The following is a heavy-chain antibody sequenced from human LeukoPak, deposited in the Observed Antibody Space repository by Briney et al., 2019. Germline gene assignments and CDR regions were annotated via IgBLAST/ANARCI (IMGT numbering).Heavy chain of an antibody. CDR3: ARATGTWGHDGFDI. D-gene: IGHD3-16*01. J-gene: IGHJ3*02. V-gene: IGHV1-18*01. CDR1: GYTFTNYG. Sequence: ASVKVSCKTSGYTFTNYGISWVRQAPGLGLEWMGWISAYNGNTNYAQKVQGRVTMTTDTSTSTAYMELRSLRFDDTAVYYCARATGTWGHDGFDIWGQGTMVTVSS. CDR2: ISAYNGNT.